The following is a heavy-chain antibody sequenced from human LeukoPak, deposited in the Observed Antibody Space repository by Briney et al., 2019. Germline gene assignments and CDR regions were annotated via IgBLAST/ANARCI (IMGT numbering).Heavy chain of an antibody. CDR1: GGSISSGGYY. D-gene: IGHD3-22*01. CDR3: ARVSGYYYGLDY. CDR2: IYYSGST. V-gene: IGHV4-31*03. J-gene: IGHJ4*02. Sequence: SETLSLTCTVSGGSISSGGYYWSWIRQHPGKGLEWIGYIYYSGSTYYNPSLKSRVTISVDTSKNQFSLKLRSVTAADTAVYYCARVSGYYYGLDYWGQGTLVTVSS.